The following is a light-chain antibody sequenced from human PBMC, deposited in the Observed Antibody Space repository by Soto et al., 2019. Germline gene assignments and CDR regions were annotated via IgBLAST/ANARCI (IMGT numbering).Light chain of an antibody. Sequence: DIQMTQSPSTLAASVGDRVTITCRASQTITIWLAWYQQKPGKAPRLLIYDASSLEDGVPSRFRGSGSGTEFRLTISSLQPDDFATYFCQQYNTNWTFGQGTKVEI. CDR1: QTITIW. CDR3: QQYNTNWT. CDR2: DAS. J-gene: IGKJ1*01. V-gene: IGKV1-5*01.